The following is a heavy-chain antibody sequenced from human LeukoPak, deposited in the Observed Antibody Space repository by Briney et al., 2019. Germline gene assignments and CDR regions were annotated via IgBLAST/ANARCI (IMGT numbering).Heavy chain of an antibody. D-gene: IGHD3-10*01. V-gene: IGHV3-33*01. Sequence: GGSLRLSCAASGFTFSSYGMHWVRQAPGKGLEWVAVIWYDGSNKCYGDSVKGRFTISRDNSKNTLYLQMNSLRAEDTAVYYCARETWAGTYYYYMDVWGKGTTVTVSS. CDR1: GFTFSSYG. CDR3: ARETWAGTYYYYMDV. J-gene: IGHJ6*03. CDR2: IWYDGSNK.